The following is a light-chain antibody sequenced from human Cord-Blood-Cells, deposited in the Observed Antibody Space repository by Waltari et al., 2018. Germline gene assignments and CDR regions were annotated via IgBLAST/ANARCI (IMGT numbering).Light chain of an antibody. CDR3: QQYYSTPRT. CDR1: QSVLYCSNNKNY. V-gene: IGKV4-1*01. Sequence: DIVMTQSPDSLAVSLGERATINCKSSQSVLYCSNNKNYLAWYQQKPGQPPKLLIYWASTRESWVPDRFSGSGSGTDFTLTISILQAEDVAVYYCQQYYSTPRTFGQGTKVEI. J-gene: IGKJ1*01. CDR2: WAS.